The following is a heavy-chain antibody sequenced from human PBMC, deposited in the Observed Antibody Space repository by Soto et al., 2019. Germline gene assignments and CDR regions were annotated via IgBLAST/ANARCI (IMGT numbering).Heavy chain of an antibody. D-gene: IGHD6-13*01. CDR3: ATSTIDTSTWKQYFYGMDV. CDR2: ISAYNGNT. CDR1: GYTFTSYG. J-gene: IGHJ6*02. V-gene: IGHV1-18*04. Sequence: ASVKVSCKASGYTFTSYGIRWVRQAPGQGLEWMGWISAYNGNTNYAQKLQGRVTITTDASTSTAYMELRSLRSEDTAVYYCATSTIDTSTWKQYFYGMDVWGQGSTVTVSS.